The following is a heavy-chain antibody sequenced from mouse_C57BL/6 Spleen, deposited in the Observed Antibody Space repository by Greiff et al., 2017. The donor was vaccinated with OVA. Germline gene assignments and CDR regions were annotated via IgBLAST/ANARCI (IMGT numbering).Heavy chain of an antibody. CDR2: IDPSDSDT. J-gene: IGHJ2*01. V-gene: IGHV1-52*01. D-gene: IGHD2-3*01. CDR1: GYTFTSYW. Sequence: QVQLQQPGAELVRPGSSVKLSCKASGYTFTSYWMHWVKQRPIQGLEWIGNIDPSDSDTHYNQKFKDKATLTVDKSSSTAYMQLSSLTSEYSAVYDCASSGYDGYYRDDWGQGTTLTVSS. CDR3: ASSGYDGYYRDD.